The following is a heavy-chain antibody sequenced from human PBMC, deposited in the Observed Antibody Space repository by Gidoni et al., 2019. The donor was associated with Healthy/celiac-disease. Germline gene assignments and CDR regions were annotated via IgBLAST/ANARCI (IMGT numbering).Heavy chain of an antibody. J-gene: IGHJ5*02. Sequence: QVQLVESGGGVVQPGRSLRLSCAASGFTFSSYGMHWVRQAPGKGLEWVAVISYDGSNKYYADSVKGRFTISRDNSKNTLYLQMNSLRAEDTAVYYCAKDRLIAARPTNWFDPWGQGTLVTVSS. V-gene: IGHV3-30*18. CDR3: AKDRLIAARPTNWFDP. CDR2: ISYDGSNK. D-gene: IGHD6-6*01. CDR1: GFTFSSYG.